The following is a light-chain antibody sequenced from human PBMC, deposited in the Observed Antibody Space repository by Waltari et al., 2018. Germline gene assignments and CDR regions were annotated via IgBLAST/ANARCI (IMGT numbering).Light chain of an antibody. CDR2: GAS. Sequence: EIVMTQSPATLSVSPGERATLSCRARQSVSSNLAWYQQKPGQAPRLLIYGASTRATGIPARFSGSGSGTEFTLTISSLQSEDFAVYYCQQYNSWPPRYTFGQGTNLESK. CDR3: QQYNSWPPRYT. V-gene: IGKV3-15*01. J-gene: IGKJ2*01. CDR1: QSVSSN.